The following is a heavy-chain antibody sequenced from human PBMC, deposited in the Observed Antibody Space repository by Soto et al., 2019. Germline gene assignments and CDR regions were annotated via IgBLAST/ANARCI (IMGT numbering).Heavy chain of an antibody. D-gene: IGHD2-15*01. Sequence: QVQLVQSGAEVKKPGSSVKVSCKASGGTFSSYAISWVRQAPGQGLEWMGGIIPIFGTANYAQKFQGRVTITADEPTGEAYMELSSRRSEDTAVYYCASRGEREDCSGRSCFDHYGTHVWGQGTTVTVSS. CDR2: IIPIFGTA. CDR3: ASRGEREDCSGRSCFDHYGTHV. CDR1: GGTFSSYA. V-gene: IGHV1-69*12. J-gene: IGHJ6*02.